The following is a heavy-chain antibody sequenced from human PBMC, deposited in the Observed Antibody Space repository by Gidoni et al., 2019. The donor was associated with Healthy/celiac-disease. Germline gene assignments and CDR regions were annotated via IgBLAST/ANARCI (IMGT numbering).Heavy chain of an antibody. D-gene: IGHD3-10*01. CDR3: ARDSAMVRGVWGFDY. J-gene: IGHJ4*02. Sequence: QVQLQESGPGLVKPSETLSLTCAVSGYSLSSGYYWGWIRQPPGKGLEWIGSIYHSGSTYYNPSLKSRVTISVDTSKNQFSLKLSSVTAADTAVYYCARDSAMVRGVWGFDYWGQGTLVTVSS. CDR1: GYSLSSGYY. CDR2: IYHSGST. V-gene: IGHV4-38-2*02.